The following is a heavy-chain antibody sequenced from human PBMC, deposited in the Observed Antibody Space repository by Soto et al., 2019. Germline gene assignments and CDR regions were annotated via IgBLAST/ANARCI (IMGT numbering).Heavy chain of an antibody. CDR3: ARGSSSWYLDY. CDR2: ITGTGGGT. CDR1: GFPFNNFA. J-gene: IGHJ4*02. Sequence: GGSLRLSCVASGFPFNNFAMSWVRQAPLKGLEWVASITGTGGGTHYADSVKGRFTISRDNSKNTLYLQMNSLRAEDTAVYYCARGSSSWYLDYWGQGTLVTVSS. V-gene: IGHV3-23*01. D-gene: IGHD6-13*01.